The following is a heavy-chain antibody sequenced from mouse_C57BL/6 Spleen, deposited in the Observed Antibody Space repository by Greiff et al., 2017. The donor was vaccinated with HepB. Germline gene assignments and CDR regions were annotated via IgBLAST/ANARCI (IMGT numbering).Heavy chain of an antibody. V-gene: IGHV5-9-1*02. CDR3: TRAYGNYDYYAMDY. CDR2: ISSGGDYI. J-gene: IGHJ4*01. D-gene: IGHD2-1*01. Sequence: EVQVVESGEGLVKPGGSLKLSCAASGFTFSSYAMSWVRQTPEKRLEWVAYISSGGDYIYYADTVKGRFTISRDNARNTLYLQMSSLKSEDTAMYYCTRAYGNYDYYAMDYWGQGTSVTVSS. CDR1: GFTFSSYA.